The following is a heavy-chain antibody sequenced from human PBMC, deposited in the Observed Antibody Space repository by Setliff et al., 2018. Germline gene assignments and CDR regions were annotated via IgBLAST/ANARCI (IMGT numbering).Heavy chain of an antibody. CDR1: GGSFSGYY. CDR2: INHSGST. D-gene: IGHD5-18*01. Sequence: SETLSLTCAVYGGSFSGYYWSWIRQPPGKGLEWIGEINHSGSTNYNPSLKSRVTISVDTSKNQFSLKLSSVTAADTAVYYCARAGYIYYYYCMDVWGKGTTVTVSS. CDR3: ARAGYIYYYYCMDV. V-gene: IGHV4-34*01. J-gene: IGHJ6*03.